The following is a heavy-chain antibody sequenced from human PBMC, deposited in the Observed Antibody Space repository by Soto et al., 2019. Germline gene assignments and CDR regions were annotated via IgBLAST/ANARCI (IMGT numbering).Heavy chain of an antibody. J-gene: IGHJ5*02. V-gene: IGHV4-4*02. Sequence: SETLSLTCTVSGDSMSSFTYWTWVRQPPGKGLEWIGEIYQSGSTNYNPSLKSRVTISVDTSKNQFSLKLSSVTAADTAVYYCARRIAAAGTWWFDPWGQGTLVTVSS. CDR3: ARRIAAAGTWWFDP. CDR1: GDSMSSFTY. D-gene: IGHD6-13*01. CDR2: IYQSGST.